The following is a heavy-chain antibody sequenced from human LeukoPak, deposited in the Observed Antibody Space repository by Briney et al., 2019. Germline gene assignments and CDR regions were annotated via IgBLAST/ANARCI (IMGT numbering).Heavy chain of an antibody. CDR2: IYYSGST. CDR3: ARYREQQLARQRDEYYFDY. CDR1: GFTFSSYA. D-gene: IGHD6-13*01. J-gene: IGHJ4*02. Sequence: GSLRLSCAASGFTFSSYAMSWVRQFPGKGLEWIGTIYYSGSTYYNPSLKSRLTISVDTSKNHFSLKLSSVTAADTAVYYCARYREQQLARQRDEYYFDYWGQGTLVTVSS. V-gene: IGHV4-39*02.